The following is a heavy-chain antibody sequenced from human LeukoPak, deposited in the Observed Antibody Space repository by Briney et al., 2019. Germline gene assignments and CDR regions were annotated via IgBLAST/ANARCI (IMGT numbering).Heavy chain of an antibody. CDR1: GYTFTSCG. CDR2: ISAYNGNT. D-gene: IGHD3-3*01. V-gene: IGHV1-18*01. J-gene: IGHJ6*03. Sequence: ATVKVSCKASGYTFTSCGISWVRQAPGQGLEWMGWISAYNGNTDYAQKPQGRVTMTTDTSTSTAYMELRSLRSDDTAVYYCARGGEWLSPYYYMDVWGKGTTDTVSS. CDR3: ARGGEWLSPYYYMDV.